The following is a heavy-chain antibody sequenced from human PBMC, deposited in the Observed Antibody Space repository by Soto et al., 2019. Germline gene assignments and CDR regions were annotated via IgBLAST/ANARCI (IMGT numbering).Heavy chain of an antibody. D-gene: IGHD3-10*01. Sequence: QVQLVESGGGVVQPGRSLRLSCAASGFTFSSYGMHWVRQAPGKGLEWVAVISYDGSNKYYADSVKGRFTISRDNSKNTLYLQINSLRAEDTAVYYCAKDKAWFGELSYGMDVWGQGTTVTVSS. CDR2: ISYDGSNK. CDR3: AKDKAWFGELSYGMDV. CDR1: GFTFSSYG. J-gene: IGHJ6*02. V-gene: IGHV3-30*18.